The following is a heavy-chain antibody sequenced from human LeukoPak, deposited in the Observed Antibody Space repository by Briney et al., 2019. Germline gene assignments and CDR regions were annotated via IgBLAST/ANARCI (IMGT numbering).Heavy chain of an antibody. CDR2: IKGSGSEK. Sequence: PGESLKISCASSGFTFSNYWMNWVRQAPGKGLEWVANIKGSGSEKYYLDSVMGRFTISRDNAWDSLYLQMNSLTVEDTAVYYCARGWGEKGRCRGGTCNNPEFDYWGRGVLVTASS. V-gene: IGHV3-7*01. CDR3: ARGWGEKGRCRGGTCNNPEFDY. CDR1: GFTFSNYW. D-gene: IGHD2-15*01. J-gene: IGHJ4*02.